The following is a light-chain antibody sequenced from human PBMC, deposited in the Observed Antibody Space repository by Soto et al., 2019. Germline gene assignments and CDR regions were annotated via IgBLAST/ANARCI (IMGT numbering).Light chain of an antibody. CDR3: SSYRSRTTLV. J-gene: IGLJ2*01. CDR2: EVS. CDR1: SSDVGDYNY. V-gene: IGLV2-14*01. Sequence: QSVLTQPASVSGSPGQSITISCTGTSSDVGDYNYVSWYQQHPGKAPKLIIYEVSYRPSGVSNRFSVSKSGKTASLTISGLEAEDEAHYYCSSYRSRTTLVFGGGTQVTVL.